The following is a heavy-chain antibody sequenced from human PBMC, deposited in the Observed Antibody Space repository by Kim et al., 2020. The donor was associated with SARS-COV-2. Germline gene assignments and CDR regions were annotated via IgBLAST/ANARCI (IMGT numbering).Heavy chain of an antibody. J-gene: IGHJ4*02. Sequence: GGSLRLSCAASGFTFSSYAKSWVRQAPGKGLEWVAGISESGGSTYYADSVKGRFSISRDNSKNTLYLQMNSLRAEDTAVYYCATLRHSGGYYYTFWGQGTLVTVSS. CDR2: ISESGGST. V-gene: IGHV3-23*01. D-gene: IGHD3-22*01. CDR3: ATLRHSGGYYYTF. CDR1: GFTFSSYA.